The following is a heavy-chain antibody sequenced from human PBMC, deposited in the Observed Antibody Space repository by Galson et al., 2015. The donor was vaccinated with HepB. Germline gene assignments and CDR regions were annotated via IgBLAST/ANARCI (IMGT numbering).Heavy chain of an antibody. CDR3: ARIWFGELLPGPFDY. CDR1: GFTFSSYS. V-gene: IGHV3-48*02. D-gene: IGHD3-10*01. J-gene: IGHJ4*02. Sequence: SLRLSCAASGFTFSSYSMNWVRQAPGKGLEWVSYISSSSSTIYYADSVKGRFTISRDNAKNSLYLQMNSLRDEDTAVYYCARIWFGELLPGPFDYWGQGTLVTVSS. CDR2: ISSSSSTI.